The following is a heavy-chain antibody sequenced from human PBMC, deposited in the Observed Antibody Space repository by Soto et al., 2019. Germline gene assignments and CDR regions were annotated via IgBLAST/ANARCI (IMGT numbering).Heavy chain of an antibody. V-gene: IGHV1-8*01. J-gene: IGHJ4*02. D-gene: IGHD2-2*01. Sequence: ASVKVSCKASGYTFTTHDINWVRQAPGQGLEWMGWMTPHSGKTGYAPKFQGRVTMTRDTSISTAYMELSSLRSEDTAVYFCARGWEVPAATFDSWGQGTLVTVSS. CDR2: MTPHSGKT. CDR1: GYTFTTHD. CDR3: ARGWEVPAATFDS.